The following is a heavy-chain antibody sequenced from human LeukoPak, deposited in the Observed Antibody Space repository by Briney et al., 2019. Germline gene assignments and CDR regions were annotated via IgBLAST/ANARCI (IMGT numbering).Heavy chain of an antibody. CDR1: GGSISSSSYY. J-gene: IGHJ6*03. Sequence: SETLSLTCTVSGGSISSSSYYWGWIRQAPGKGLEWIGSIYYSGSTNYNPSLKSRVTISVDTSKNQFSLKLSSVTAADTAVYYCARGPTPYGSGNYYYYYMDVWGKGTTVTVSS. CDR3: ARGPTPYGSGNYYYYYMDV. CDR2: IYYSGST. V-gene: IGHV4-39*07. D-gene: IGHD3-10*01.